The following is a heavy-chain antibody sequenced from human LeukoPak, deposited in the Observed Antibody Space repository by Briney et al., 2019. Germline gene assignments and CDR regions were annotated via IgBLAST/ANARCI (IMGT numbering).Heavy chain of an antibody. CDR2: ISGDGGST. CDR3: AKDMTGAYCGGDCYPDFDY. D-gene: IGHD2-21*02. V-gene: IGHV3-43*02. CDR1: GFTFDDYA. Sequence: GGSLRLSYAASGFTFDDYAMHWVRQAPGKGLEWVSLISGDGGSTYYADSVKGRFTISRDNSKNSLYLQMNSLRTEDTALYYCAKDMTGAYCGGDCYPDFDYWGQGTLVTVSS. J-gene: IGHJ4*02.